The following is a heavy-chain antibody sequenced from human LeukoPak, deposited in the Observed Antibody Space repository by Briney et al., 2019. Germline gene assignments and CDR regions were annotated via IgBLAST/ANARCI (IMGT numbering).Heavy chain of an antibody. D-gene: IGHD3-22*01. CDR3: SIKPHDTRGLYY. V-gene: IGHV1-2*02. Sequence: EASVKVSCKASGYTFTGSYMHWARQAPGQGLELMVWINPDSGAKTYAQKFQGRVTITRDTSISTAYMELSRLTSGDTAVFYFSIKPHDTRGLYYWGQGVLVTVSS. J-gene: IGHJ4*02. CDR2: INPDSGAK. CDR1: GYTFTGSY.